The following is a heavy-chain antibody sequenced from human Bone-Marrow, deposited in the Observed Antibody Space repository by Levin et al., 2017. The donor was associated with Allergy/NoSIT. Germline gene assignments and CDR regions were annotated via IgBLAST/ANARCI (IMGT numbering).Heavy chain of an antibody. Sequence: LSLTCGASGFTLRSHAMAWVRQAPGKGLQWVSSISGDGGTIEYGDSVRGRFTISRDNSKNTLFLQMNSLRADDTAVYYCARQTTVAPFDYWGQGTLVTVSS. D-gene: IGHD4-23*01. CDR1: GFTLRSHA. V-gene: IGHV3-23*01. J-gene: IGHJ4*02. CDR3: ARQTTVAPFDY. CDR2: ISGDGGTI.